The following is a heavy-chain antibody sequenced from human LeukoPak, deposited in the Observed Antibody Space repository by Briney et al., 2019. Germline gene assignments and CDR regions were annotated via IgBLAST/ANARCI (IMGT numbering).Heavy chain of an antibody. CDR3: ARGPSYGDYWPLFTSSYYYYYMDV. CDR1: GFTFSSYA. V-gene: IGHV3-30*04. Sequence: GGSLRLSCAASGFTFSSYAMHWVRQAPGKGLEWVAVISYDGSNKYYADSVKGRFTISRDNSKNTLYLQMNSLRAEDTAVYYCARGPSYGDYWPLFTSSYYYYYMDVWGKGTTVTVSS. CDR2: ISYDGSNK. J-gene: IGHJ6*03. D-gene: IGHD4-17*01.